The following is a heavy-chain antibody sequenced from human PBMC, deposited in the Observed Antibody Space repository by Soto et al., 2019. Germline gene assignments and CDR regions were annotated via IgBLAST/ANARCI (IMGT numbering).Heavy chain of an antibody. Sequence: PSETLSLTCTVSGASINTYYWSWIRQPPGKGLEWIGYIYDSGSTNYNPSLKSRASISMDTSKNQFSLKLTSVTAADTAVYYCARDRALFESTGLYFDYWGQGTLVTVSS. CDR2: IYDSGST. D-gene: IGHD2-8*02. J-gene: IGHJ4*02. V-gene: IGHV4-59*01. CDR3: ARDRALFESTGLYFDY. CDR1: GASINTYY.